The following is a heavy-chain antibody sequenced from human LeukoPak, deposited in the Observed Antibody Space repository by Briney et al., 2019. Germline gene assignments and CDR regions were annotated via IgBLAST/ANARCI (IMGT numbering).Heavy chain of an antibody. D-gene: IGHD3-10*01. CDR2: ISSSSGAM. J-gene: IGHJ6*02. CDR3: VRDPSGHGLDV. Sequence: PGGSLRLSCAASGFTFSTYEMNWVRQAPRKGLEWLSYISSSSGAMYYADSVKGRFTISRENAKNSLYLQMNSLRAGDTAVYYCVRDPSGHGLDVWGQGTTVTVSS. CDR1: GFTFSTYE. V-gene: IGHV3-48*03.